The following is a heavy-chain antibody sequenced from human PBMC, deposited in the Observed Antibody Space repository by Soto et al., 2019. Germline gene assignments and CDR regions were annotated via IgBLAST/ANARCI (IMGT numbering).Heavy chain of an antibody. CDR1: GYTFTSYG. V-gene: IGHV1-18*01. Sequence: GASVKVSCEASGYTFTSYGISWVRQAPGQGLEWTGWISAYNGNTNYAQKLQGRVTMTTDTSTSTAYMELRSLRSDDTAVYYCAKDRLAGNFDYWGQGTQVTVSS. CDR3: AKDRLAGNFDY. J-gene: IGHJ4*02. CDR2: ISAYNGNT.